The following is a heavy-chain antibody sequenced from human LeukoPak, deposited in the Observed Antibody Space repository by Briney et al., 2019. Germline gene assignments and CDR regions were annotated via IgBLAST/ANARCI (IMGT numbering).Heavy chain of an antibody. D-gene: IGHD1-26*01. V-gene: IGHV1-18*01. CDR2: IIAYNGNT. J-gene: IGHJ5*02. Sequence: ASVKDSCTASGYTFTSYGISWVRQTPGQGLGWMGWIIAYNGNTNYAQKLPGRVTLTTDTSTSTAYMQLRRLRSDDTAVYYCARDRWEPKNWFDPWGQGTLVTVSS. CDR3: ARDRWEPKNWFDP. CDR1: GYTFTSYG.